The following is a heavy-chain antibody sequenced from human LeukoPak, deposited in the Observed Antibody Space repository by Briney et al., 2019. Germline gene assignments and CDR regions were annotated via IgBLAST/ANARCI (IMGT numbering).Heavy chain of an antibody. CDR2: SDPEDGER. CDR1: GKTLSDLS. D-gene: IGHD5-18*01. J-gene: IGHJ4*02. V-gene: IGHV1-24*01. CDR3: VTGFTTMAVDYFDY. Sequence: ASVKVSCKVSGKTLSDLSIHWLRQPPGKGLEWLGGSDPEDGERIYAQMFQGRVTMTEDTSIDTAYMEPSSLRSEDTAVYYCVTGFTTMAVDYFDYWGQGTLVTVSP.